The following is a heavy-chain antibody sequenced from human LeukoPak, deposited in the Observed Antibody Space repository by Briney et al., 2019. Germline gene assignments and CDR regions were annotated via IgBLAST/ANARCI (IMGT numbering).Heavy chain of an antibody. CDR2: ISWNSGSI. CDR1: GFTFDDYA. V-gene: IGHV3-9*01. J-gene: IGHJ4*02. D-gene: IGHD2-2*01. Sequence: GGSLRLSCAASGFTFDDYAMHWVRQAPGKGLEWVSGISWNSGSIGYADSVKGRFTISRDNAKNSLYLQMNSLRAEDTALYYCAKGRGRSIVVVPAVPLDYWGQGTLVTVSS. CDR3: AKGRGRSIVVVPAVPLDY.